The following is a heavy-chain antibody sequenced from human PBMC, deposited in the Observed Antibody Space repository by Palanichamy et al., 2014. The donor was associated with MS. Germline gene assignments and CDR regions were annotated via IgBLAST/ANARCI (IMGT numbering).Heavy chain of an antibody. CDR3: ARDTSHRAYADVHYYGFDV. CDR1: GFSFSSYW. D-gene: IGHD2-8*01. Sequence: EVQLVESGGGLVQPGGSLRLSCEASGFSFSSYWVTWVRQAPGKGLEWVANIKQDGNKKYYVDSVKGRFTISRDNARNSLYLQMNNLRAEDTALYYCARDTSHRAYADVHYYGFDVWGQGTTVTVSS. J-gene: IGHJ6*02. V-gene: IGHV3-7*03. CDR2: IKQDGNKK.